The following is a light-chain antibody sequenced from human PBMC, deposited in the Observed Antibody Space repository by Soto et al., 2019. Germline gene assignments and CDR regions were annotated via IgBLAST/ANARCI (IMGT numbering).Light chain of an antibody. V-gene: IGLV2-14*01. CDR1: SSDIGGYNY. CDR2: DVS. CDR3: CSYAAGQTLV. J-gene: IGLJ2*01. Sequence: QSALTQPASMSGSPGQSVTISCAGTSSDIGGYNYVSWYQHHPGTAPKLIIYDVSSRPSGVSHRFSGSKSGNTASLTISGLQAEDEAEYFCCSYAAGQTLVFGGGTKLTVL.